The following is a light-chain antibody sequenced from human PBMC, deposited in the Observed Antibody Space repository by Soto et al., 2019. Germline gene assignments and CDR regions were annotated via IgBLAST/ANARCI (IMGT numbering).Light chain of an antibody. Sequence: EIVLTQSPGTLSLSPGERATLSCRASQSVGSNYLAWYQQKPGQAPRLLIYGASTRATGIPARFSGSGSGTEYSLTISSLQSEDFAVYYCQQYNNWPPTFGQGTKVDIK. V-gene: IGKV3-15*01. J-gene: IGKJ1*01. CDR2: GAS. CDR3: QQYNNWPPT. CDR1: QSVGSN.